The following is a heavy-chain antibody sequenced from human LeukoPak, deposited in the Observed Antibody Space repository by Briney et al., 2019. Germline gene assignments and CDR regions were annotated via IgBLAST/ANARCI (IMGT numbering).Heavy chain of an antibody. D-gene: IGHD6-13*01. CDR2: INPSGGST. Sequence: GASVKVSCKASGYTFTSYYMHWVRQAPGQGLEWMGIINPSGGSTSYAQKFQGRVTMTRDTSTSTVYMEVSSLRSEDTAVYYCARERIAAAGLDYWGQGTLVTVSS. CDR1: GYTFTSYY. CDR3: ARERIAAAGLDY. J-gene: IGHJ4*02. V-gene: IGHV1-46*01.